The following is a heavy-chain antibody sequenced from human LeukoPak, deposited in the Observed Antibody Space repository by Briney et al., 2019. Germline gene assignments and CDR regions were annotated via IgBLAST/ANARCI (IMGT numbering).Heavy chain of an antibody. D-gene: IGHD3-22*01. V-gene: IGHV4-59*01. J-gene: IGHJ4*02. Sequence: SGTLSLTCTVSGGSISSYYWSWIRQPPGKGLEWIGYIYYSGSTNYNPSLKSRVTISVDTSKNQFSLKLSSVTAADTAVYYCARDSSGYQDWGQGTLVTVSS. CDR2: IYYSGST. CDR1: GGSISSYY. CDR3: ARDSSGYQD.